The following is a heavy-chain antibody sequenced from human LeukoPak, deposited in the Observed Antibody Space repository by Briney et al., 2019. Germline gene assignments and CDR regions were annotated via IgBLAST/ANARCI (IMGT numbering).Heavy chain of an antibody. D-gene: IGHD3-10*01. CDR1: GASISSDY. CDR3: ARGKDYYDSGSNYHFDY. J-gene: IGHJ4*02. CDR2: IYYGGSI. Sequence: SETLSLTCTVSGASISSDYWSWVRQSPGKGLEWIAYIYYGGSIKYNPSLTSRVTISVDTSTNRFSLKLSSVTAADTAMYYCARGKDYYDSGSNYHFDYWGQGTLVTVSS. V-gene: IGHV4-59*08.